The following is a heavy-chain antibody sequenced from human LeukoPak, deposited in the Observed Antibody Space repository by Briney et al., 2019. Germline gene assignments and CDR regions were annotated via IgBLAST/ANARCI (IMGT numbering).Heavy chain of an antibody. CDR2: ISWNSGSI. CDR3: AKSRYFDWLSPVDY. Sequence: PGRSLRLSCAASGFTFDDYAMHWARQAPGKGLEWVSGISWNSGSIGYADSVKGRFTISRDNAKNSLYLQMNSLRAEDMALYYCAKSRYFDWLSPVDYWGQGTLVTVSS. CDR1: GFTFDDYA. V-gene: IGHV3-9*03. D-gene: IGHD3-9*01. J-gene: IGHJ4*02.